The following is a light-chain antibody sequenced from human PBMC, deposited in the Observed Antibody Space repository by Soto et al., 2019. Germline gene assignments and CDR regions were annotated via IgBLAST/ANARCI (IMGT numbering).Light chain of an antibody. CDR3: QQYGSSPPRT. J-gene: IGKJ1*01. V-gene: IGKV3-20*01. CDR2: GAS. CDR1: HSVSSSY. Sequence: EIVITQSPATLSVSPGERATLSCRASHSVSSSYLAWYQQKPGQAPRLLIYGASTRATDVPDRFSGSGSGADFTLSISRLEPEDFAVYYCQQYGSSPPRTFGQGTKVDIK.